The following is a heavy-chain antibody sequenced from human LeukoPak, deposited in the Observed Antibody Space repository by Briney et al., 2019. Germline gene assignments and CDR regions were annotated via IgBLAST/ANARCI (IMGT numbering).Heavy chain of an antibody. CDR3: ARDGTAPGLYFDL. CDR2: IRQDGNEK. Sequence: PGGSLRLSCAVSGFTFNNYWMNWVRQAPGKGLEWVASIRQDGNEKSYVDSLKGRFTISRDNAKNSLYLQTSSLRAEDTAVYYCARDGTAPGLYFDLWGQGTLVTVSS. J-gene: IGHJ4*01. CDR1: GFTFNNYW. V-gene: IGHV3-7*01. D-gene: IGHD6-13*01.